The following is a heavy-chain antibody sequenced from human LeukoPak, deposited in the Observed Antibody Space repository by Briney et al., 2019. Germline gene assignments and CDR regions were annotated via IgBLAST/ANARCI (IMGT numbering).Heavy chain of an antibody. J-gene: IGHJ4*02. V-gene: IGHV1-69*13. CDR2: IIPIFGTA. CDR3: AQAALRATPLPFDY. Sequence: SVKVSCKASGGTFSSYAISWVRQAPGQGLEWMGGIIPIFGTANYAQKFQGRATITADESTSTAYMELSSLRSEDTAVYYCAQAALRATPLPFDYWGQGTLVTVSS. D-gene: IGHD4-17*01. CDR1: GGTFSSYA.